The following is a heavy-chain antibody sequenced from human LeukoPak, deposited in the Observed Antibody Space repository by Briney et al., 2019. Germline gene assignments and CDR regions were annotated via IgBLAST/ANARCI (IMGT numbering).Heavy chain of an antibody. CDR3: ARDNSVGDNAWWFDP. Sequence: ASVKVSCKASGYTFTSYYMHWVRQAPGQGLEWMGLINPTGGSTGYAQKFQGRVTMTRDMSTSTDYMELSSLRSENTAIYYCARDNSVGDNAWWFDPWGQGTLVTVSS. J-gene: IGHJ5*02. D-gene: IGHD1-26*01. CDR1: GYTFTSYY. CDR2: INPTGGST. V-gene: IGHV1-46*01.